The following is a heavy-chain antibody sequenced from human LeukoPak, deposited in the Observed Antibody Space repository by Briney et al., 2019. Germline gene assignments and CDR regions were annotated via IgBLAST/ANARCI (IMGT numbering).Heavy chain of an antibody. CDR1: GYSFTHYW. Sequence: PGESLKISCKGSGYSFTHYWIRWVRPMPAKGLAWMGWNNPNDGDTNYAQKFQGRVTVTRDTSISTAHMEVSRLRSDDTAVYYCARANFLYCSSSTCLFDYWGQGTLVTVSS. J-gene: IGHJ4*02. D-gene: IGHD2-2*01. V-gene: IGHV1-2*02. CDR3: ARANFLYCSSSTCLFDY. CDR2: NNPNDGDT.